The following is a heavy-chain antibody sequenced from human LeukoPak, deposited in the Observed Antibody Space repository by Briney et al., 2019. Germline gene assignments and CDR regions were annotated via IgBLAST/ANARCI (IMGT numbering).Heavy chain of an antibody. D-gene: IGHD1-26*01. CDR2: VNDNGANT. J-gene: IGHJ4*02. Sequence: GGSLRLSCAASGFTFSKDGMSWVRQAPGKGLEWVSTVNDNGANTHYADSVKGRFTISRDNSRNTLLLEMNGLRVDDTALYYCTKGDGGYYPIDNWGQGTLVIVSS. CDR3: TKGDGGYYPIDN. CDR1: GFTFSKDG. V-gene: IGHV3-23*01.